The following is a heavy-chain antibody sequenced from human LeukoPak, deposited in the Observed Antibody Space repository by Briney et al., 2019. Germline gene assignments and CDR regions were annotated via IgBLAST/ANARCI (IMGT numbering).Heavy chain of an antibody. CDR3: ARSYDSSSWYLPFDY. CDR1: GFTFSAYA. V-gene: IGHV3-30*04. J-gene: IGHJ4*02. CDR2: MSYDGSNK. Sequence: GGSLRLSYAASGFTFSAYAMYWVRQAPGKGPEWVTLMSYDGSNKYYADSVKGRFTISRDTSKSTLYLQMNSLRTEDTAVYFCARSYDSSSWYLPFDYWGQGALVTVSS. D-gene: IGHD6-13*01.